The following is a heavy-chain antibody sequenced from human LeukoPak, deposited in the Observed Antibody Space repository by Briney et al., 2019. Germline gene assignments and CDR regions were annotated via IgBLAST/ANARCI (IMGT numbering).Heavy chain of an antibody. CDR1: GDSISSSNHY. D-gene: IGHD3-22*01. J-gene: IGHJ4*02. CDR2: INHSGST. Sequence: SETLSLTCSVSGDSISSSNHYWGWIRQPPGKGLEWIGEINHSGSTNYNPSLKSRVTISVDTSKNQFSLKLSSVTAADTAVYYRARGPDYYDSSGYYYAFFDYWGQGTLVTVSS. CDR3: ARGPDYYDSSGYYYAFFDY. V-gene: IGHV4-39*07.